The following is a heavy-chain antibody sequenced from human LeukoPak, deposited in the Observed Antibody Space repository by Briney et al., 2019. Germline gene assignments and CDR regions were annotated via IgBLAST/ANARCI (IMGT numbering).Heavy chain of an antibody. V-gene: IGHV3-15*01. J-gene: IGHJ4*02. D-gene: IGHD3-22*01. CDR2: IKSKTDGGTT. CDR1: GFTFSHAR. CDR3: TTDYYDSSGYYRFDY. Sequence: PGGSLRLSCAASGFTFSHARMSWVRQAPGKGLEWVGRIKSKTDGGTTDYAAPVKGRFTISRDDSKNTLYLQMNSLKTEDTAVYYCTTDYYDSSGYYRFDYWGQGTLVTVSS.